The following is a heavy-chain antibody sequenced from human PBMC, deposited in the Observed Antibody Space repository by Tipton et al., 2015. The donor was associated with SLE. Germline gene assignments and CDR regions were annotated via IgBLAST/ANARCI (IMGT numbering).Heavy chain of an antibody. J-gene: IGHJ4*02. CDR2: IYGGGST. Sequence: SLRLSCAASGFTVSSNYMSWVRPAPGKGLEWVSVIYGGGSTYYADSVKGRFTISRDNSKNTLYLQMNSLRAEDTAVYFCAREECSGGSCFDFWGRGTLVTVSS. D-gene: IGHD2-15*01. CDR3: AREECSGGSCFDF. V-gene: IGHV3-53*05. CDR1: GFTVSSNY.